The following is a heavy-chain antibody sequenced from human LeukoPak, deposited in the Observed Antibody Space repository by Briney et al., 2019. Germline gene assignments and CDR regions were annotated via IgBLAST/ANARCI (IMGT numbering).Heavy chain of an antibody. CDR1: GFTFSSCE. J-gene: IGHJ4*02. CDR3: ARGCSSTSCYQDY. Sequence: GGSLRLSCAASGFTFSSCEMNWVRQPPGKGLEWVSYISSSGSTIYYADSVKGRFTISRDNAKNSLYLQMNSLRAEDTAVYYCARGCSSTSCYQDYWGQGTLVTVSS. CDR2: ISSSGSTI. D-gene: IGHD2-2*01. V-gene: IGHV3-48*03.